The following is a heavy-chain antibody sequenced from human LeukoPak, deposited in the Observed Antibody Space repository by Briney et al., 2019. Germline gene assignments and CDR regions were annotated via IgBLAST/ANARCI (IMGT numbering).Heavy chain of an antibody. V-gene: IGHV3-11*01. J-gene: IGHJ6*02. Sequence: PGGSLRLSCAASGFTFSDYNMNWVRQAPGKWLEWVSYITNGASTIHHADSVKGRFTISRDNAKKTLYLQMNSLRAEDTAVYYCARSIGLTGGGVDVWGQGTTVTVSS. CDR3: ARSIGLTGGGVDV. CDR2: ITNGASTI. CDR1: GFTFSDYN. D-gene: IGHD3-9*01.